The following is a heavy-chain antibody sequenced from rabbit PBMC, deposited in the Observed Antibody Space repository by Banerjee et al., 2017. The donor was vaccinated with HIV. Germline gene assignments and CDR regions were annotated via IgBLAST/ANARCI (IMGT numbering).Heavy chain of an antibody. J-gene: IGHJ4*01. CDR1: GFDFSNYG. CDR2: IDPVFGST. V-gene: IGHV1S43*01. D-gene: IGHD7-1*01. Sequence: QEQLVESGGGLVTPGGNLTLTCKASGFDFSNYGVSWVRQAPGKGLEWIGYIDPVFGSTYYASWVNGRFTISRSTSLNTVDLKMTSLTVADTATYFCARDRDGDAGYGSLALWGPGTLVTVS. CDR3: ARDRDGDAGYGSLAL.